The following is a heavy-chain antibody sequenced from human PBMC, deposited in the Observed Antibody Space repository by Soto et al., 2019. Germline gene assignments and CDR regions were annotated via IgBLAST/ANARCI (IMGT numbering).Heavy chain of an antibody. CDR3: ARDSDTAMVHFDY. V-gene: IGHV3-33*01. D-gene: IGHD5-18*01. Sequence: GGSLRLSCAASGFTFSSYGMHWVRQAPGKGLEWVAVIWYDGSNKYYADSVKGRFTISRDNSKNTLYLQMNSLRAEDTAVYYCARDSDTAMVHFDYWGQGTLVTVS. CDR1: GFTFSSYG. CDR2: IWYDGSNK. J-gene: IGHJ4*02.